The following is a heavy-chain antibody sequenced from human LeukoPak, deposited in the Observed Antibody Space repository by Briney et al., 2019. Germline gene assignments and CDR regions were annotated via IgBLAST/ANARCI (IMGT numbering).Heavy chain of an antibody. D-gene: IGHD6-13*01. CDR1: GDSVSSKSAA. V-gene: IGHV6-1*01. CDR2: TYYRSKWYT. CDR3: ARVFWEQQLRWFDP. J-gene: IGHJ5*02. Sequence: SQTLSLTCAISGDSVSSKSAAWNWIRQSPSRGLEWLGRTYYRSKWYTDYAESVQSRITINPDTSKNQLSLQLNSVTPDDTAVYYCARVFWEQQLRWFDPWGQGTLVTVSS.